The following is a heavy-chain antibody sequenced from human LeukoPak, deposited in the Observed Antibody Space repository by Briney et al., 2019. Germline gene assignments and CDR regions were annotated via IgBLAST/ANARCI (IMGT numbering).Heavy chain of an antibody. CDR3: ARGLDRGPGSRYYDSSGYYYVRGYYYYYGMDV. J-gene: IGHJ6*02. V-gene: IGHV3-53*05. Sequence: GGSLRLSCAASGFTVSSNYMSWVRQAPGKGLEWVSVIYSGGSTYYADSVKGRFTISRDNSKNTLYLQMNSLRSEDTAVYYCARGLDRGPGSRYYDSSGYYYVRGYYYYYGMDVWGQGTTVTVSS. CDR2: IYSGGST. D-gene: IGHD3-22*01. CDR1: GFTVSSNY.